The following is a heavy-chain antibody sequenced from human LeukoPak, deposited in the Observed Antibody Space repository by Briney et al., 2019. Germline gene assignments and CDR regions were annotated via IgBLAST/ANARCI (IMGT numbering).Heavy chain of an antibody. Sequence: KPSETLSLTCTVSGGSISSYYWSWIRQPPGKGLEWIGYIYYSGSTHYNPSLKSRAAISVDTSKNHFSLKLSSVTAADTAVYYCARVDPDSSSTLEVFDYWGQGTLVTVSS. V-gene: IGHV4-59*01. CDR1: GGSISSYY. D-gene: IGHD6-6*01. CDR2: IYYSGST. J-gene: IGHJ4*02. CDR3: ARVDPDSSSTLEVFDY.